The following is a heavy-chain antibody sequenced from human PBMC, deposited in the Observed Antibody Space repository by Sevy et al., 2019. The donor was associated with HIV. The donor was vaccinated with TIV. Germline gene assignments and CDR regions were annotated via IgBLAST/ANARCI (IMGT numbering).Heavy chain of an antibody. CDR3: TTGDPERHLDWHAFDI. D-gene: IGHD3-9*01. V-gene: IGHV3-15*01. J-gene: IGHJ3*02. CDR2: IKSKADGGTT. Sequence: GGSLRLSCAASGFTFSNAWMSWVRQAPGKGLEWVGRIKSKADGGTTDYAAPVKGSFTISSDDSKNTLYLQMNSLKTEDTAVYYCTTGDPERHLDWHAFDIWGRGTMVTVSS. CDR1: GFTFSNAW.